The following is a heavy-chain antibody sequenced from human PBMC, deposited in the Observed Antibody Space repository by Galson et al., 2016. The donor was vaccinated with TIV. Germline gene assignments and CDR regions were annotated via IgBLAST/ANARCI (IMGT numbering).Heavy chain of an antibody. V-gene: IGHV3-23*01. D-gene: IGHD3-9*01. CDR2: IRGSGISK. Sequence: SLRLSCAASGFTFSSYAMGWVRQAPGKGLEWVSTIRGSGISKYYADSVKGRFTVSRDNSKSTVYLRMDSLRAEDTAIYYCAKHFTRYVASDGVLDVWGQGTTVTVS. CDR1: GFTFSSYA. J-gene: IGHJ6*02. CDR3: AKHFTRYVASDGVLDV.